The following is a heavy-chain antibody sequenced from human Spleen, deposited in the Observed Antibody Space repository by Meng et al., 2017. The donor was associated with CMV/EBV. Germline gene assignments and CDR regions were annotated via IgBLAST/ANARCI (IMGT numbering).Heavy chain of an antibody. D-gene: IGHD6-19*01. CDR1: KFSFSDLW. J-gene: IGHJ4*02. V-gene: IGHV3-23*01. CDR2: ISGSGVST. Sequence: GESLKISCVAYKFSFSDLWMTWVRQAPGKGLEWVSTISGSGVSTYYADSVQGRFTISRDNSKNTLFLQMDSLRADDTAVYFCARGNLIAVAALYYFDYWGQGTLVTVSS. CDR3: ARGNLIAVAALYYFDY.